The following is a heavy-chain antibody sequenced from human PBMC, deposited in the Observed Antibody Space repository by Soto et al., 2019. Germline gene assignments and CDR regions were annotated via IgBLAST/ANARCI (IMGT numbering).Heavy chain of an antibody. CDR3: AKLSRGTVGATDY. J-gene: IGHJ4*02. D-gene: IGHD1-26*01. V-gene: IGHV3-30*18. CDR1: GFTFSSYG. Sequence: PGGSLRLSCAASGFTFSSYGMHWVRQAPGKGLEWVAVISYDGSNKYYAESVKGRFTISRDNSKNTLYLQMNSLRPEDTAVYYCAKLSRGTVGATDYWGQGTLVTVS. CDR2: ISYDGSNK.